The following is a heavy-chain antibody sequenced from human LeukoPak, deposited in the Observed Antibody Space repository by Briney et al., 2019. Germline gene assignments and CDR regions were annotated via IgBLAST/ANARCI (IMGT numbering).Heavy chain of an antibody. V-gene: IGHV5-51*01. CDR2: I. D-gene: IGHD5-12*01. Sequence: GESLKISCKGSGYSFTSYWIGWVRQMPGKGLEWMGIIYSPSFQGQVTISADKSISTAYLQWSSLKASDTAMYYCARRGIVATMPHAFDIWGQGTMVTVSS. CDR1: GYSFTSYW. CDR3: ARRGIVATMPHAFDI. J-gene: IGHJ3*02.